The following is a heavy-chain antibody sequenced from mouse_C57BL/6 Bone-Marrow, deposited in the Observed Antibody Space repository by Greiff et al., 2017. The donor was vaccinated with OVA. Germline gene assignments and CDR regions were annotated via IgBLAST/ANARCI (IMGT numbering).Heavy chain of an antibody. CDR2: ISNLAYSI. CDR3: ARREVWGAMDY. D-gene: IGHD2-10*02. V-gene: IGHV5-15*04. J-gene: IGHJ4*01. Sequence: EVQLVESGGGLVQPGGSLKLSCAASGFTFSDYGMAWVRQAPRKGPEWVAFISNLAYSIYYADTVTGRFTIARENAKNTLYLEMSSLRSEDTAMYYCARREVWGAMDYWGQGTSVTVSS. CDR1: GFTFSDYG.